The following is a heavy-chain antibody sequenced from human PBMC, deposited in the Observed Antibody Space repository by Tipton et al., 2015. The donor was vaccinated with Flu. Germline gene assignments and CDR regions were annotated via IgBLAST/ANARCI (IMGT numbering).Heavy chain of an antibody. CDR2: IYYSGST. CDR1: GGSISSYY. J-gene: IGHJ6*03. Sequence: TLSLTCTVSGGSISSYYWSWIRQPPGKGLEWIGYIYYSGSTYYNPSLKSRVTISVDTSKNQFSLKLSSVTAADTAVYYCARDKEDIVVVPAATHYYYYYMDVWGKGTTVTVSS. CDR3: ARDKEDIVVVPAATHYYYYYMDV. V-gene: IGHV4-59*01. D-gene: IGHD2-2*01.